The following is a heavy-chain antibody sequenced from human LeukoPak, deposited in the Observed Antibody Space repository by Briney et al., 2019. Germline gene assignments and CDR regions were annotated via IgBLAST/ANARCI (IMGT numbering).Heavy chain of an antibody. CDR2: ISGSGGST. D-gene: IGHD6-13*01. V-gene: IGHV3-23*01. J-gene: IGHJ4*02. Sequence: GGSLRLSCAASGFTFSSYAMSWVRQAPGKGLEWVSVISGSGGSTYYADSVKGRFTISRDNSKNTLYLQMNSLRAEDTAVYYCARSRYSTTWSSSWEFDYWGQGTLVTVSS. CDR1: GFTFSSYA. CDR3: ARSRYSTTWSSSWEFDY.